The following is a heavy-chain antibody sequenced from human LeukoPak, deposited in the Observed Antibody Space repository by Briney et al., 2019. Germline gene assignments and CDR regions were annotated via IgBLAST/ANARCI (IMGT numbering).Heavy chain of an antibody. Sequence: SQTLSLTCTVSGGSISSGDYYWSWIRQPPGKGLEWIGYIYYSGSTYYNPSLKSRVTISVDTSKNQFSLKLSSVTAADTAVYYCARVRAVAGRNWLDPWGQGTQVTVSS. V-gene: IGHV4-30-4*08. CDR2: IYYSGST. CDR3: ARVRAVAGRNWLDP. CDR1: GGSISSGDYY. J-gene: IGHJ5*02. D-gene: IGHD6-19*01.